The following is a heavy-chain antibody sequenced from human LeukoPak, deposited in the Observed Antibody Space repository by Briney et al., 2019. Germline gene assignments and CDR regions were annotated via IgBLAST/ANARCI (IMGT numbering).Heavy chain of an antibody. V-gene: IGHV1-18*01. D-gene: IGHD3-22*01. J-gene: IGHJ3*02. CDR1: GYTFTSYG. CDR3: ARASSSADYYDSSHDAFDI. CDR2: ISAYNGNT. Sequence: ASVTVSFKASGYTFTSYGISWVRQAPGQGLEGMGWISAYNGNTNYAQKLQGRVTMTTDTSTSTAYMELRSLRSDDTAVYYCARASSSADYYDSSHDAFDIWGQGTMVTVSS.